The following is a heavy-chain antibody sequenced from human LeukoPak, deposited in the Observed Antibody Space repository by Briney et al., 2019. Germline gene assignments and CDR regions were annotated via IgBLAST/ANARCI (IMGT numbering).Heavy chain of an antibody. CDR3: ARGFDNLGSGWYSY. CDR1: GFTISSNY. V-gene: IGHV3-53*01. Sequence: GGSLRLSCAASGFTISSNYMSWVRQAPGKGPEWVSVIYSGGSTYYADSVKGRFTISRHNAKNSLYLQMNSLRAEDTALYYCARGFDNLGSGWYSYWGQGTLVTVSS. CDR2: IYSGGST. D-gene: IGHD6-19*01. J-gene: IGHJ4*02.